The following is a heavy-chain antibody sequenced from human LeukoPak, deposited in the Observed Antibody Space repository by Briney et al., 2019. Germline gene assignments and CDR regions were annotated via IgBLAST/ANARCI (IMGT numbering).Heavy chain of an antibody. D-gene: IGHD3-10*01. CDR2: INQGGSEK. CDR1: GLTYNSYW. J-gene: IGHJ4*02. Sequence: GGSLRLSCAASGLTYNSYWMSWVRQGPGKGLEWVASINQGGSEKLYVDSVKGRFTISRENAKNSLYLQMNSLTAEDTAIYYCARLRGGSIKSCFDYWGQGSLVIVSS. CDR3: ARLRGGSIKSCFDY. V-gene: IGHV3-7*01.